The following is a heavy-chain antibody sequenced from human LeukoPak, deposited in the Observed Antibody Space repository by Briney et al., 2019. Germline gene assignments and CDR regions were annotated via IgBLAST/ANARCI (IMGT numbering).Heavy chain of an antibody. CDR2: IYTSGST. CDR3: ARVDVFGVVSSDYYYYYMDV. Sequence: SETLSLTCSVSGGAISGYYWSWIRQPAGKGLEWIGRIYTSGSTNYNPSLKSRVTMSVDTSKKQFSLKLSYVTAADTAVYYCARVDVFGVVSSDYYYYYMDVWGKGTTVTVSS. CDR1: GGAISGYY. J-gene: IGHJ6*03. V-gene: IGHV4-4*07. D-gene: IGHD3-3*01.